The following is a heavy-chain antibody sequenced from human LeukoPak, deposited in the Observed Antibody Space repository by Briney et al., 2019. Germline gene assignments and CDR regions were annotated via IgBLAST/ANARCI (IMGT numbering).Heavy chain of an antibody. CDR3: ARGRYCSADICSGGDAFDI. CDR2: IYTRGST. J-gene: IGHJ3*02. CDR1: GGSINNYY. V-gene: IGHV4-4*07. Sequence: PSETLSLTCTVSGGSINNYYWRWIRRPAGKGLEWIGRIYTRGSTNYNPSLKSRVTMSVDTSKNQFSLKLSSVTAADTAVYYCARGRYCSADICSGGDAFDIWGQGTMVSVSS. D-gene: IGHD2-15*01.